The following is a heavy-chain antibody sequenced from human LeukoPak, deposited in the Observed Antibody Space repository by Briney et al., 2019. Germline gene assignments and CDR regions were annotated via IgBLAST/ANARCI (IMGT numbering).Heavy chain of an antibody. Sequence: PSETLSLTCTVSSSSVNSNTFYWTWIRQPPGKRLEWIGNVFYSGSTNYNPSLNSRVTILLDTSKNQFSLKLSSVTAADTAVYYCARGHSIAARPSSPGDYYYYGMDVWGQGTTVTVSS. CDR1: SSSVNSNTFY. V-gene: IGHV4-61*01. J-gene: IGHJ6*02. CDR3: ARGHSIAARPSSPGDYYYYGMDV. D-gene: IGHD6-6*01. CDR2: VFYSGST.